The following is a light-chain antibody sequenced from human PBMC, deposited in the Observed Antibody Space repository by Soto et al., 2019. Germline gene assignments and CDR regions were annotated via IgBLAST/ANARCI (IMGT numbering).Light chain of an antibody. Sequence: QSALTQPHSVSRSPGQSVTISCTGTNRDVGGYNYVSWYQQSPGKAPKLLIYGVSERPSGVPDRFSGSKSGSTASLTISGLQAEDEADYYCCSYAANDTYVLGRGTKVTV. J-gene: IGLJ1*01. CDR3: CSYAANDTYV. CDR2: GVS. CDR1: NRDVGGYNY. V-gene: IGLV2-11*01.